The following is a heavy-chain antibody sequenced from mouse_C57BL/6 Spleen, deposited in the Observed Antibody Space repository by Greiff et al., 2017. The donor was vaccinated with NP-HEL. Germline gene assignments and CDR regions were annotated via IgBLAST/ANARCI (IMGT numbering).Heavy chain of an antibody. CDR2: IDPEDGDT. D-gene: IGHD2-4*01. V-gene: IGHV14-1*01. CDR3: TRRAYDYDRDY. Sequence: VQLKQSGAELVRPGASVKLSCTASGFNIKDYYMHWVKQRPEQGLEWIGRIDPEDGDTEYAPKFPGKATMTADTSSNTAYPQLSSLTSEDTAVYYCTRRAYDYDRDYWGQGTTLTVSS. CDR1: GFNIKDYY. J-gene: IGHJ2*01.